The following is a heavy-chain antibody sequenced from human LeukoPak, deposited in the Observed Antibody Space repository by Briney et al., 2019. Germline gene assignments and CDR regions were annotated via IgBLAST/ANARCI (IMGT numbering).Heavy chain of an antibody. D-gene: IGHD6-6*01. CDR3: ARDRFEYSSSPGIDYYYYMDV. V-gene: IGHV1-18*01. CDR2: ISVYNGNT. CDR1: GYTFTSYG. J-gene: IGHJ6*03. Sequence: ASVKVSCKASGYTFTSYGISWVRQAPGQGLEWMGWISVYNGNTNYAQKLQGRVTMTTDTSTSTAYMELRSLRSDDTAVYYCARDRFEYSSSPGIDYYYYMDVWGKGTTVTVSS.